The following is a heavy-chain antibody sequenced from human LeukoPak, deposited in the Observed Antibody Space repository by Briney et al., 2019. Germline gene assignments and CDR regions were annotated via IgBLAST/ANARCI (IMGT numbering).Heavy chain of an antibody. V-gene: IGHV4-30-4*08. J-gene: IGHJ4*02. D-gene: IGHD3-9*01. CDR3: ARVGTYYDILTGFDY. CDR2: IYYSGST. CDR1: GGSFSGYY. Sequence: PSETLSLTCAVYGGSFSGYYWSWIRQPPGKGLEWIGYIYYSGSTYYNPSLKSRVTISVDTSKNQFSLKLSSVTAADTAVYYCARVGTYYDILTGFDYWGQGTLVTVSS.